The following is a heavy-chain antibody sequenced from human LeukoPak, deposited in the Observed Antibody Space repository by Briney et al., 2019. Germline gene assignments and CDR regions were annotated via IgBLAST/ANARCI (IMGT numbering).Heavy chain of an antibody. CDR3: AKPTSWTTVTTNPFDY. V-gene: IGHV3-23*01. D-gene: IGHD4-17*01. J-gene: IGHJ4*02. CDR2: ISGSGGST. Sequence: GRSLRLSCAASGFTFSSYAMTWVRQAPGKGLEWVSVISGSGGSTYYADSVKGRFTNSRDNSKNTLYLQINSLGAEDTAVYYCAKPTSWTTVTTNPFDYWGQGTLVTVSS. CDR1: GFTFSSYA.